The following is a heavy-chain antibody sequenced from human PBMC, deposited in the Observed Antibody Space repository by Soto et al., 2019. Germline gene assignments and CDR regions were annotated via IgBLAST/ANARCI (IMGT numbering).Heavy chain of an antibody. Sequence: PGGSLRLSCAASGFTFSSYSMNWVRQAPGKGLEWVSSISSSSSYIYYADSVKGRFTISRDNAKNSLYLQMNSLRAEDTAVYYCAREGGRYCSGGSCYSSRMDVWGKGTTVTVSS. D-gene: IGHD2-15*01. CDR3: AREGGRYCSGGSCYSSRMDV. J-gene: IGHJ6*03. CDR1: GFTFSSYS. CDR2: ISSSSSYI. V-gene: IGHV3-21*01.